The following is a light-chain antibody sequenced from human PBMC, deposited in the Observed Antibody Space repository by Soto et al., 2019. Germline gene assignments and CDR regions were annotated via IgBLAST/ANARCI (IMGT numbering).Light chain of an antibody. CDR2: AAS. J-gene: IGKJ4*01. CDR3: QQFNVYPLT. V-gene: IGKV1-9*01. Sequence: DIQLTQSPSFLSASVGDRVTITCRASQGIRDFLAWYQQKPGKAPKLLIYAASTLQAGVPTRFSGFASGTEFNRTINNLQPADSATYCCQQFNVYPLTFGGGTKVEIK. CDR1: QGIRDF.